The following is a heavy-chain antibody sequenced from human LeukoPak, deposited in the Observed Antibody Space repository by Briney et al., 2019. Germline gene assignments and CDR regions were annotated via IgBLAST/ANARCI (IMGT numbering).Heavy chain of an antibody. CDR2: IKAKAHGGTI. Sequence: GGSLRLSCAASGFTFINAWMAWVRQAPGKGLEWVGRIKAKAHGGTIEYAAPVKGRFTISRDDSKNTLYPQMNSLKTEDTAVYYCTTDGVGVEGATYDNWGQGTLVSVSS. CDR3: TTDGVGVEGATYDN. D-gene: IGHD1-26*01. CDR1: GFTFINAW. V-gene: IGHV3-15*01. J-gene: IGHJ4*02.